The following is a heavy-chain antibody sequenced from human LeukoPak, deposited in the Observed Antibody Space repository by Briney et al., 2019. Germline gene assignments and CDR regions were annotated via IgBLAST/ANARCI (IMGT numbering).Heavy chain of an antibody. V-gene: IGHV4-38-2*02. CDR2: INHSGST. J-gene: IGHJ4*02. Sequence: SETLSLTCTVSGYSISSGYYWGWIRQPPGKGLEWMGTINHSGSTYYNPSLKSRVNISLDTSKNQFSLKLSSVTAADTAVYYCAIPTYYDILTGYVSDYWGQGTLVTVSS. D-gene: IGHD3-9*01. CDR3: AIPTYYDILTGYVSDY. CDR1: GYSISSGYY.